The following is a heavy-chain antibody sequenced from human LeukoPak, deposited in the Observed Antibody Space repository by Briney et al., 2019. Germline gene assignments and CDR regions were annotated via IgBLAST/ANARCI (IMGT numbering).Heavy chain of an antibody. J-gene: IGHJ5*02. V-gene: IGHV4-34*01. CDR1: GGSFSGYY. CDR2: INHSGST. D-gene: IGHD5-24*01. Sequence: PSETLSLTCAVYGGSFSGYYWSWIRQPPGKGLEWIGEINHSGSTNYNPSLKSRVTISVDTSKNQFSLRLSSVTAADTAVYYCARESLTWLQSRTSWFDPWGQGTQVTVSS. CDR3: ARESLTWLQSRTSWFDP.